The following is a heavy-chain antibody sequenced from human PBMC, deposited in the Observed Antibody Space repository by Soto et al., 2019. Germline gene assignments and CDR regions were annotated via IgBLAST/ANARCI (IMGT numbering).Heavy chain of an antibody. CDR1: GYTLTSYG. CDR2: ISSYNGNT. D-gene: IGHD2-15*01. V-gene: IGHV1-18*01. J-gene: IGHJ6*03. Sequence: QVQLVQSGAEVKKPGASVKVSCKASGYTLTSYGISWVRQAHGQGLEWMGWISSYNGNTNYAQKLQGRVTMTTDTSKSTAYMELRRLRSDDTAVYYCAREGVRWWQSNYYYYYYYMDVWGKGTTVTVSS. CDR3: AREGVRWWQSNYYYYYYYMDV.